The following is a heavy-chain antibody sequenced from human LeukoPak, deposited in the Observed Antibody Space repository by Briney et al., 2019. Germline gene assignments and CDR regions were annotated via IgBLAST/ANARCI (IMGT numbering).Heavy chain of an antibody. V-gene: IGHV4-61*02. Sequence: PSETLSLTCTVSGGSISSGSYYWTWIRQPAGKGLEWIGRIYTSGSTNYNPSLKSRVTISVDTSKNQFSLKLSSVTAADTAVYYCARVGVGYCSGGSCYYYYYMDVWGKGTTVTVSS. CDR3: ARVGVGYCSGGSCYYYYYMDV. D-gene: IGHD2-15*01. CDR2: IYTSGST. CDR1: GGSISSGSYY. J-gene: IGHJ6*03.